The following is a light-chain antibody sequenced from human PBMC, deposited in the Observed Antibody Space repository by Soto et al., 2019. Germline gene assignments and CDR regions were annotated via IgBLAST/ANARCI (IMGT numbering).Light chain of an antibody. CDR1: RGDVGNYNL. Sequence: QSVLTQPASVSGSPGQSITISCTGTRGDVGNYNLVSWYQQHQGKAPQLLIYEVTKRPSGVSTRFSGSKSGNTASLTISGLQAEDEADYFCCSFAGGGTYVFGTETKLTVL. J-gene: IGLJ1*01. V-gene: IGLV2-23*02. CDR2: EVT. CDR3: CSFAGGGTYV.